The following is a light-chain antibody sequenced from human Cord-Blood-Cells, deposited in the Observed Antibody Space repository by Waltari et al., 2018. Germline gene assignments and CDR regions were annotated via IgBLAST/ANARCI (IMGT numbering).Light chain of an antibody. Sequence: QSALTQPASVSGSPGQSITISCTGTSSDVGGYNYVSWYQQHPGKAPKLMIYDVSNRPSGVPNRFSGSKSGNPSSLTISGLQAEDEADYYSSSYTSSSTRVVFGGGTKLTVL. CDR1: SSDVGGYNY. V-gene: IGLV2-14*01. CDR2: DVS. J-gene: IGLJ2*01. CDR3: SSYTSSSTRVV.